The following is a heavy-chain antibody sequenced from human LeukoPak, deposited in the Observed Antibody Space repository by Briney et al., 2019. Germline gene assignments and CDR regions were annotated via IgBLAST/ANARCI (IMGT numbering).Heavy chain of an antibody. CDR2: ISAYNGNT. Sequence: GASVKVSCKASGYTLTSYGISWVRQAPGQGLEWMGWISAYNGNTNYAQKLQGRVTMTTDTSTSTAYMELRSLRSDDTAVYYCARDYGFGELWYGMDVWGQGTTVTVSS. CDR3: ARDYGFGELWYGMDV. CDR1: GYTLTSYG. V-gene: IGHV1-18*01. J-gene: IGHJ6*02. D-gene: IGHD3-10*01.